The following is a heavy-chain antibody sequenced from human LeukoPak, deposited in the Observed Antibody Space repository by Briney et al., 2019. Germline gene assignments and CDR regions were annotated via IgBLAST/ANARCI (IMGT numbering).Heavy chain of an antibody. CDR2: ISYDGSNK. CDR3: ARDQSSGWSPIFDY. V-gene: IGHV3-30-3*01. Sequence: GRSLRLSCAASGFTFSSYAMHWVRQAPGKGLEWVAVISYDGSNKYYADSVKGRFTISRDNSKNTLYLQMNSLRAEDTAVYYCARDQSSGWSPIFDYWGQGTLVTVSP. D-gene: IGHD6-19*01. J-gene: IGHJ4*02. CDR1: GFTFSSYA.